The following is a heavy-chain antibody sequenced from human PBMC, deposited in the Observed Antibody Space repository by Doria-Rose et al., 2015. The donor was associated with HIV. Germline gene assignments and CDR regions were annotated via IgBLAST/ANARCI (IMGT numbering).Heavy chain of an antibody. CDR1: GGSFNGYY. CDR3: ARGLLRGGWNDVDYYYGMDV. V-gene: IGHV4-34*01. D-gene: IGHD1-1*01. CDR2: IHHSGST. J-gene: IGHJ6*02. Sequence: QVQLQESGAGLVKPSETLSLTCAVFGGSFNGYYWSWIRQPPGKGLEWIGEIHHSGSTNYRTSLKSRVTISLDTSKNRFSLKLSSVTAADTAVYYCARGLLRGGWNDVDYYYGMDVWGQGTTVTVSS.